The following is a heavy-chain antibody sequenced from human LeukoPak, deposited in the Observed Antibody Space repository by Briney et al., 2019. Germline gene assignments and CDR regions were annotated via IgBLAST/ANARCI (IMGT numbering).Heavy chain of an antibody. Sequence: GGSLRLSCAASGFTFSTYGMHWVRQAPGKGLEWVANIKQDGNEKYYVESVKGRFIISRDNAKNSLYLQMNSLRAEDTAVYYCARGFYDGVNWFDPWGQGTLVTVSS. V-gene: IGHV3-7*01. J-gene: IGHJ5*02. D-gene: IGHD5/OR15-5a*01. CDR3: ARGFYDGVNWFDP. CDR1: GFTFSTYG. CDR2: IKQDGNEK.